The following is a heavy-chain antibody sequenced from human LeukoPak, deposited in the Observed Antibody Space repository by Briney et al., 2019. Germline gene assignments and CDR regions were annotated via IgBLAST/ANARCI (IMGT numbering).Heavy chain of an antibody. CDR2: IKQDGSEK. J-gene: IGHJ4*02. D-gene: IGHD1-26*01. V-gene: IGHV3-7*01. CDR1: GFTFSSYW. CDR3: ARDTGASYSAYFVY. Sequence: GGSLRLSCAASGFTFSSYWMSWVRQAPGKGLEWVASIKQDGSEKYYVDSVKGRFTMSRDNAKNSLYLQINSLRAEDTGVYYCARDTGASYSAYFVYWGQGTMVAVSS.